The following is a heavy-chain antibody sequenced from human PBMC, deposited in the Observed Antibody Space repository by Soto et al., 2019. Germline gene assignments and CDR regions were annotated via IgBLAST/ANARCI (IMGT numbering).Heavy chain of an antibody. J-gene: IGHJ6*02. CDR1: GFTFSSYG. CDR3: ARERRQQLVGYYYCGMDV. CDR2: IWYDGSNK. Sequence: LRLSCAASGFTFSSYGMHWVRQAPGKGLEWVAVIWYDGSNKYYADSVKGRFTISRDNSKNTLYLQMNSLRAEDTAVYYCARERRQQLVGYYYCGMDVWGQGTTVTVSS. V-gene: IGHV3-33*01. D-gene: IGHD6-13*01.